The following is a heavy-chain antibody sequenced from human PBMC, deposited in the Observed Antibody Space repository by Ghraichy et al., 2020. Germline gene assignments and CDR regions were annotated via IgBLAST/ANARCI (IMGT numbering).Heavy chain of an antibody. V-gene: IGHV3-7*01. Sequence: GGSLRLSCAASGFTLSGYWMTWVRQAPGTGLEWVANIKPDGSETHYVDSVEGRFTISRDNAKNSLYLQMHSLRAEDTAVYYCARERVVGATDFDYWGQGTLVTVSS. J-gene: IGHJ4*02. CDR1: GFTLSGYW. D-gene: IGHD1-26*01. CDR2: IKPDGSET. CDR3: ARERVVGATDFDY.